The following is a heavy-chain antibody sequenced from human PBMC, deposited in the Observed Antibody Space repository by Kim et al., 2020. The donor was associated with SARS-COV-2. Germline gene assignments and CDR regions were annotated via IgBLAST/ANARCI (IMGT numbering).Heavy chain of an antibody. J-gene: IGHJ4*02. CDR3: ARDRPLGSSSWYDY. Sequence: AQKFQGRVTMTRDTSTSTVYMELSSLRSEDTAVYYCARDRPLGSSSWYDYWGQGTLVTVSS. D-gene: IGHD6-13*01. V-gene: IGHV1-46*01.